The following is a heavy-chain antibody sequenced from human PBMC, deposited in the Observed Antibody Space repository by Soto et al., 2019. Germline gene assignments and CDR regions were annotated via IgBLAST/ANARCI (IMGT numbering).Heavy chain of an antibody. CDR1: GYTFTSYG. CDR2: ISAYNGNT. CDR3: ARDLGGSGTSKGLLWFGELSHYYYGMDV. D-gene: IGHD3-10*01. Sequence: QVQLVQSGAEVKKPGASVKVSCKASGYTFTSYGISWVRQAPGQGLEWMGWISAYNGNTNYAQKLQGRVTMTTDTSTSTAYMELRSLRSDDTAVYYCARDLGGSGTSKGLLWFGELSHYYYGMDVWGQGTTVTVSS. J-gene: IGHJ6*02. V-gene: IGHV1-18*01.